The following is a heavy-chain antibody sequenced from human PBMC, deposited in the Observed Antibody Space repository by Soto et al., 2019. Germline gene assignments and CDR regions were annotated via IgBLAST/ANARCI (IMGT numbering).Heavy chain of an antibody. CDR3: ARAYCSGVGCYSLVNYFDP. J-gene: IGHJ5*02. D-gene: IGHD2-15*01. CDR2: IYYSGST. V-gene: IGHV4-31*03. Sequence: NPSETLSLTCTVSGDSISSGAYYWSWIRQHPGKGLEWIGYIYYSGSTYYNPSLKSRLTISIDTSKNQFSLKLSSVTAADTAVYYCARAYCSGVGCYSLVNYFDPWGQGTLVTVSS. CDR1: GDSISSGAYY.